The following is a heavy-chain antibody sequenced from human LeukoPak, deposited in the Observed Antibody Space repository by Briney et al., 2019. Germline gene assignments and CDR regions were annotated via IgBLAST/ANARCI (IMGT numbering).Heavy chain of an antibody. V-gene: IGHV4-4*07. CDR3: ARDDSRDGSGGYHD. CDR1: GDSINSYH. D-gene: IGHD3-22*01. Sequence: SETLSLTCTVSGDSINSYHWSWIRQSAGKGLQWIGRVHISGSTNYNPSLRSRVAISMDKSKNQFSLKLNSVTAADTAVYYCARDDSRDGSGGYHDWGQGTLVTVSS. CDR2: VHISGST. J-gene: IGHJ4*02.